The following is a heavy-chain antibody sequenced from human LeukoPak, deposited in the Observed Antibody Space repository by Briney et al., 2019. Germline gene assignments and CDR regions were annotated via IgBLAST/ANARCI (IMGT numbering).Heavy chain of an antibody. J-gene: IGHJ4*02. CDR1: GGSISSGGYS. CDR3: ARDQGY. V-gene: IGHV4-30-2*01. Sequence: PSETLSLTCAVSGGSISSGGYSWSWIRQPPGKGLEWIGYISHSGSTYYNPSLKSRVTISVDRSKNQFSLKLSSVTAADTAVYYCARDQGYWGQGTLVTVSS. CDR2: ISHSGST.